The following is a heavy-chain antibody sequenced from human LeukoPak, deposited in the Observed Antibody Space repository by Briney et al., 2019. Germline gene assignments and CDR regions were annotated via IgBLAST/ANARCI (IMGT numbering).Heavy chain of an antibody. V-gene: IGHV3-66*01. CDR2: IYSGGST. CDR3: AKFKMAAIRAFDY. J-gene: IGHJ4*02. D-gene: IGHD5-24*01. CDR1: GFTVSTSY. Sequence: PGGSLRLSCAASGFTVSTSYMSWVRQAPGKGLEWVSVIYSGGSTYYADSVKGRFTISRDNSKSTMYLQMNSLRAEDTAVYYCAKFKMAAIRAFDYWGQGTLVTVSS.